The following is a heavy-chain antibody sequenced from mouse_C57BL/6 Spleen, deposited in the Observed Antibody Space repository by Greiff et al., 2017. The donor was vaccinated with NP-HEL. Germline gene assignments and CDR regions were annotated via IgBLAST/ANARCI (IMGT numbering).Heavy chain of an antibody. V-gene: IGHV1-69*02. CDR3: ARKGPYYFDY. Sequence: QVQLQQPGTELVKPGASVKLSCKASGYTFTSYWMHWVKQRPGQGLEWIGEIDPSDSYTNYNQKFKGKATLTVDTSSSTAYMHLSSLTSEDSAVYYCARKGPYYFDYWGQGTTLTVSS. J-gene: IGHJ2*01. CDR2: IDPSDSYT. CDR1: GYTFTSYW. D-gene: IGHD3-3*01.